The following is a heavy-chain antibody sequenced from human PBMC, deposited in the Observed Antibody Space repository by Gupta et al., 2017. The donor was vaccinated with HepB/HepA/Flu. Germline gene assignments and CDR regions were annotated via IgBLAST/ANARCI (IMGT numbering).Heavy chain of an antibody. V-gene: IGHV4-31*03. CDR3: ARGSSFDY. J-gene: IGHJ4*02. CDR2: IYYSGST. Sequence: QVQLQESGPGLVKPSQTLSLTCTVSGGSISSGGYYWSWIRQHPGKGLEWIGYIYYSGSTDYNPSLKSRVTISVETSKKQLSMKMSAVTAADTAVDYGARGSSFDYGGQGNLVTAYS. CDR1: GGSISSGGYY.